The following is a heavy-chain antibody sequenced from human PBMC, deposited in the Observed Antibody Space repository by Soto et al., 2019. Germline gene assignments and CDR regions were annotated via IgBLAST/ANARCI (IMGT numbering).Heavy chain of an antibody. CDR2: IYHTGYT. V-gene: IGHV4-59*01. CDR3: ARVSNEYSGNGAFDF. D-gene: IGHD4-4*01. J-gene: IGHJ4*02. Sequence: QVQLQESGPGLVKPSETLSLSCTVSGGSISNYYWIWIRQPPGKGLEWIGYIYHTGYTNYNPSLKSRVTISVDTSENQVSLKLISVSAADTAVYYCARVSNEYSGNGAFDFWGQGTLVTVSS. CDR1: GGSISNYY.